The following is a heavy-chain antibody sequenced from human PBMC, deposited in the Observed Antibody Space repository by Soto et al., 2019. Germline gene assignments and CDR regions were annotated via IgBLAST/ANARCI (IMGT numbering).Heavy chain of an antibody. V-gene: IGHV4-39*07. CDR3: ARGLGDYRNFGPSDYYYMDV. D-gene: IGHD4-17*01. Sequence: SETLSLTCTVSGGSISSSSYYWGWIRQPPGKGLEWIGSIYYSGSTYYNPSLKSRVTISVDTSKNQFSLKLSSVTAADTAVYYCARGLGDYRNFGPSDYYYMDVWGKGTTVTVSS. J-gene: IGHJ6*03. CDR1: GGSISSSSYY. CDR2: IYYSGST.